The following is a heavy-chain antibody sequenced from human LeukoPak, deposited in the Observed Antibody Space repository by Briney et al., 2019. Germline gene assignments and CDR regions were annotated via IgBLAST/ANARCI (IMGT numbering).Heavy chain of an antibody. J-gene: IGHJ5*02. Sequence: PGGSLRLSCAASGFTFSSYAMHWVRQAPGKGLEWVAVISYDGSNKYYADSVKGRFTISRDNSKNTLYLQMNSLRAEDTAVYYCARRYWYHWGQGTLVTVSS. V-gene: IGHV3-30*04. CDR2: ISYDGSNK. D-gene: IGHD2-8*02. CDR1: GFTFSSYA. CDR3: ARRYWYH.